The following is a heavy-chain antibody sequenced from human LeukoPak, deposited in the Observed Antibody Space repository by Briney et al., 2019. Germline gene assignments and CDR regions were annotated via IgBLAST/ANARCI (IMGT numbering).Heavy chain of an antibody. Sequence: ASVKVSCKSSGYTFTSYYMHGVRQAPGQGLEWMGIINPSGGSTSYAQKFQGRVTMTRDTSTSTVYMELSSLRSEDTAVYYCARGVIVPAAMKYNWFDPRGQETLVTVSS. D-gene: IGHD2-2*01. CDR3: ARGVIVPAAMKYNWFDP. CDR1: GYTFTSYY. V-gene: IGHV1-46*03. J-gene: IGHJ5*02. CDR2: INPSGGST.